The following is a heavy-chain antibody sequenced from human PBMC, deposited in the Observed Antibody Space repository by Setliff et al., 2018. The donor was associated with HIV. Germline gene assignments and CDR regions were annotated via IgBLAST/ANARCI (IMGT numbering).Heavy chain of an antibody. D-gene: IGHD6-13*01. Sequence: SQTLSLTCAISGDSVSNYSAAWNWIRQSPSRGLEWLGRTFHRSKWNSDYAESVRSRITINPDTSKNQLSLQLHSVTPEDTAVYYCARSITTAGTVFDYWGQGTLVTVS. CDR2: TFHRSKWNS. CDR1: GDSVSNYSAA. V-gene: IGHV6-1*01. CDR3: ARSITTAGTVFDY. J-gene: IGHJ4*02.